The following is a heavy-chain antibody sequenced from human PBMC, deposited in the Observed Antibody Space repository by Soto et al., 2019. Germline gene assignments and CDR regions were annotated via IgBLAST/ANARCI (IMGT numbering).Heavy chain of an antibody. Sequence: GGSLRLSCAASGFTFSSYEMNWVRQAPGKGLEWVSYISSSGSTIYYADSVKGRFTIFRDNAKNSLYLQMNSLRAEDTAVYYCARHGWIAAAGTPHNWFDPWGQGTLVTVSS. CDR3: ARHGWIAAAGTPHNWFDP. CDR2: ISSSGSTI. V-gene: IGHV3-48*03. J-gene: IGHJ5*02. D-gene: IGHD6-13*01. CDR1: GFTFSSYE.